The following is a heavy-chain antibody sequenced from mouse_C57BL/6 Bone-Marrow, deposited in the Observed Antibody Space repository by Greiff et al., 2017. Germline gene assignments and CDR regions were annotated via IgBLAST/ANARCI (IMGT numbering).Heavy chain of an antibody. D-gene: IGHD2-10*02. CDR1: GYTFTSYW. CDR3: ASSRVWPFFDY. V-gene: IGHV1-64*01. Sequence: QVQLQQPGAELVKPGASVKLSCKASGYTFTSYWMHWVKQRPGQGLEWIGMIHPNSGSTNYNEKFKSKATLTVDKSSSTAYMQLSSLTSEDSAVYYCASSRVWPFFDYWGQGTSLTVSS. J-gene: IGHJ2*02. CDR2: IHPNSGST.